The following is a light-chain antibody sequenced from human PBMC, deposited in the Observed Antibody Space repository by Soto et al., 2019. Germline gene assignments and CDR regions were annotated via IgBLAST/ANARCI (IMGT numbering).Light chain of an antibody. CDR3: QAWDSSTASV. CDR1: KLGDKY. J-gene: IGLJ2*01. Sequence: SYELTQPPSVSVSPGQPASITCSGDKLGDKYARWYQQKPGQSPVLVIYQDSKRPSGIPERFSGSNSGNTATLTISGTQAMDEADYYCQAWDSSTASVFGGGTKLTVL. CDR2: QDS. V-gene: IGLV3-1*01.